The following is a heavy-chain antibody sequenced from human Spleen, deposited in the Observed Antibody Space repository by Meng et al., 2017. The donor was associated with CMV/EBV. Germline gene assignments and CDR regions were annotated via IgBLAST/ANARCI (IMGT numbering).Heavy chain of an antibody. Sequence: SETLSLTCSVSGSSISSEYYWDWIRQPPGKGLEWIARIYHSGGSHYNPSLQSRVTISIDVSKNQFSLKLTSVSAADTAVYYCAREGAIAGRPSDWLDPWGQGTLVTVSS. D-gene: IGHD6-6*01. CDR2: IYHSGGS. V-gene: IGHV4-38-2*02. CDR1: GSSISSEYY. J-gene: IGHJ5*02. CDR3: AREGAIAGRPSDWLDP.